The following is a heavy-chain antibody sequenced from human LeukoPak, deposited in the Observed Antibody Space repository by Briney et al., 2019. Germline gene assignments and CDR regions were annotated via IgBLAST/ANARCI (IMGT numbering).Heavy chain of an antibody. V-gene: IGHV4-39*07. CDR2: IYDSGST. J-gene: IGHJ4*02. CDR3: ARERKNYYDSSGYVDY. D-gene: IGHD3-22*01. CDR1: GGSIRSSYYY. Sequence: ASETLSLTCTVSGGSIRSSYYYWGWIRQPPGKGLEWIGSIYDSGSTYYNPSLKSRVTISVDTSKNQFSLKLSSVTAAETAVYYCARERKNYYDSSGYVDYWGQGTLVTVSS.